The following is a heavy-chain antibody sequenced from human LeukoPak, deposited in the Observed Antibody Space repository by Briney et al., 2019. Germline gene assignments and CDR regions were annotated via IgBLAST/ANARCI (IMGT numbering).Heavy chain of an antibody. CDR1: EFTFSDHY. V-gene: IGHV3-11*01. J-gene: IGHJ4*02. Sequence: PGGSLRLSCAASEFTFSDHYMTWLRQSPGKGLEWISYISPSAYSTYYVDSVRGRFSISRDNAKNSLYLQMNSLRVEDTAIYYCARGKRRFDIWGQGTLVTVSS. CDR2: ISPSAYST. CDR3: ARGKRRFDI.